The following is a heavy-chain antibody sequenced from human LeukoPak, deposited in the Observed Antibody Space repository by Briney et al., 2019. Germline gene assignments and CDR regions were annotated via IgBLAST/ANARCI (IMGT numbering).Heavy chain of an antibody. V-gene: IGHV4-59*01. CDR1: GGSISSYS. CDR2: IYYSGST. CDR3: ARGGQQLVDFDY. J-gene: IGHJ4*02. D-gene: IGHD6-13*01. Sequence: PSETLSLTCTVSGGSISSYSWSWIRQPPGKGLEWTGYIYYSGSTNYNPSLKSRVTISVDTSKNQFSLKLSSVTAADTAMYYCARGGQQLVDFDYWGQGTLVTVSS.